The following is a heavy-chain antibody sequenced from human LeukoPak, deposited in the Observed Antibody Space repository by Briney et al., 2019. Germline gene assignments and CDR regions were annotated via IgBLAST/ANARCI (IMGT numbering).Heavy chain of an antibody. CDR2: ISTSSSYI. CDR3: ARAGFSGWYDEYYYYGMDV. J-gene: IGHJ6*02. D-gene: IGHD6-19*01. CDR1: GFTFSSYS. V-gene: IGHV3-21*01. Sequence: GGSLRLSCAASGFTFSSYSMNWVRQAPGKGLEWVSSISTSSSYIYYADSVKGRFTISRDNAKNSLYLQMNSLRAEDTAVYYCARAGFSGWYDEYYYYGMDVWGQGTTVTVSS.